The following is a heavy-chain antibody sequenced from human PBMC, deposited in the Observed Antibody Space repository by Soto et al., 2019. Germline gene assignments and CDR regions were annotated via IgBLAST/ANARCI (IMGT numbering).Heavy chain of an antibody. J-gene: IGHJ6*02. CDR3: ARTRLAGYGMDV. CDR2: IIPILGIT. CDR1: GGTFSSYT. Sequence: QVQLVQSGAEVKKPGSSMKVSCKASGGTFSSYTISWVRQAPGQGLEWMGRIIPILGITNYAQKFQGRVTITADKSTSTAYMELSSLRSEDTAVYYCARTRLAGYGMDVWGQGTTVTVSS. D-gene: IGHD3-9*01. V-gene: IGHV1-69*02.